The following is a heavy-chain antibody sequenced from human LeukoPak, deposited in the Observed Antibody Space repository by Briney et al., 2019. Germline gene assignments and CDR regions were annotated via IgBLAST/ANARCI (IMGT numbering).Heavy chain of an antibody. D-gene: IGHD3-3*01. V-gene: IGHV4-34*01. CDR1: GGSFSGYY. CDR3: ARVMAMIFGVVRYYFDY. J-gene: IGHJ4*02. Sequence: SETLSLTCAVYGGSFSGYYWSWIRQPPGKGLEWIGEINHSGSTNYNPSLKSRVTISVDTSKNQFSLKLSSVTAADTAVYYCARVMAMIFGVVRYYFDYWGQGTLVTVSS. CDR2: INHSGST.